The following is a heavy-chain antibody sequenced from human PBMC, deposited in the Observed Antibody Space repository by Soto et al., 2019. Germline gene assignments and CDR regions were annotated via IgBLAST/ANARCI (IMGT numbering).Heavy chain of an antibody. J-gene: IGHJ4*02. CDR2: ISPYNGDT. Sequence: QVQLVQSGAEVKKPGASVKVSCTTSGYTFTLFGITWVRQAPGQGLEWMGWISPYNGDTKYAEKPTGSVTLNTGTSTDTAYMELASLTSDDTAEYYCARGGQYRDFAYWGQGTLVTVSS. D-gene: IGHD2-2*02. CDR3: ARGGQYRDFAY. CDR1: GYTFTLFG. V-gene: IGHV1-18*01.